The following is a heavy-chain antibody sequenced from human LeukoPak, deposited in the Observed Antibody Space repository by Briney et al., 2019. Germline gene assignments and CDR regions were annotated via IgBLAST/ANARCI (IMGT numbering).Heavy chain of an antibody. Sequence: SETLGLTCAVSVGSISIYYWSWIRQPPAKGPECVWDNYYSGSTNYNPSLTSRVTISVATSKNQFSLKLSSVTAADTAVYSCARYSPCSGGSCTPYYYYYMDVWGKGTTVTVSS. J-gene: IGHJ6*03. D-gene: IGHD2-15*01. V-gene: IGHV4-59*01. CDR2: NYYSGST. CDR1: VGSISIYY. CDR3: ARYSPCSGGSCTPYYYYYMDV.